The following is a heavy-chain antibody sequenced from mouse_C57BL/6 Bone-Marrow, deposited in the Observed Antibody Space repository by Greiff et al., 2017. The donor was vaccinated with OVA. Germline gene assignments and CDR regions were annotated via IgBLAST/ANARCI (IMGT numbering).Heavy chain of an antibody. D-gene: IGHD5-1*01. CDR2: INPSSGYI. V-gene: IGHV1-7*01. J-gene: IGHJ1*03. CDR1: GYTFTSYW. Sequence: VQLQQSGAELAKPGASVKLSCKASGYTFTSYWMHWVKQRPGQGLEWIGYINPSSGYIKYNQKFKDKATLTSDKSSSTAYMQLSSLTYEDSTVYYCARLYLKTYWYFDVWGTGTTVTVSA. CDR3: ARLYLKTYWYFDV.